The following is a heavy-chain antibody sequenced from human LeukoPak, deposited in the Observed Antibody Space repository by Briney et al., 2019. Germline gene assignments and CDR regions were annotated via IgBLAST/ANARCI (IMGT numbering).Heavy chain of an antibody. CDR2: ISYDGVNT. Sequence: PGRPLRLSCTASGFTFRRSAMHWVRQAPGKGLEWVAVISYDGVNTYYADSVKGRFTISRDNSKNTVFLQMSSLRHEDTAVYFCARDLGLAVASSWGGLDYWGQGTLVTVSS. J-gene: IGHJ4*02. V-gene: IGHV3-30*04. CDR1: GFTFRRSA. CDR3: ARDLGLAVASSWGGLDY. D-gene: IGHD6-19*01.